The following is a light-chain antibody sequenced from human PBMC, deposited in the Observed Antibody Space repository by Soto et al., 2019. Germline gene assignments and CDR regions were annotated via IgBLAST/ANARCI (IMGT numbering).Light chain of an antibody. V-gene: IGKV4-1*01. CDR1: QSVLYSSNNNNY. J-gene: IGKJ1*01. Sequence: DIVMTQSPDSLAVSLGERAIINCKSSQSVLYSSNNNNYLAWYQQKPGQSPKLLIYWASTRESGVPDRFSGSGSGTDFTLTISSLQAEDVAVYYCQQYYNTPWTFGQGTKVEIK. CDR2: WAS. CDR3: QQYYNTPWT.